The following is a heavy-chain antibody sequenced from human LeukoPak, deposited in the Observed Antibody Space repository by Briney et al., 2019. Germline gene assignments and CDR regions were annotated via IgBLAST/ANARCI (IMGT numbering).Heavy chain of an antibody. CDR2: ISSSSSYI. D-gene: IGHD2-2*01. CDR3: ARGRVPAAALPYYGMDV. V-gene: IGHV3-21*01. Sequence: PGGSLRLTCAASGFTFSSYSMNWVRQAPGKGLEWVSPISSSSSYIYYADSVKGRFTISRDNAKNSLYLQMNSLRAEDTAVYYCARGRVPAAALPYYGMDVWGQGTTVTVSS. CDR1: GFTFSSYS. J-gene: IGHJ6*02.